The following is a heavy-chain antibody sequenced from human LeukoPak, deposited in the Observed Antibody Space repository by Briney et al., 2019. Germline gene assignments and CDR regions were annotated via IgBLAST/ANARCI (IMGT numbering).Heavy chain of an antibody. Sequence: ASVKVSCKASGYTFTSYGISWVRQAPGRGLEWMGWISGYDGNRKYAQKNQGRVTMTTDTSTSTAYMELRSLRSDDTAVYYCARGWGSYFDYWGQGTLVTVSS. CDR2: ISGYDGNR. D-gene: IGHD3-16*01. CDR3: ARGWGSYFDY. J-gene: IGHJ4*02. CDR1: GYTFTSYG. V-gene: IGHV1-18*01.